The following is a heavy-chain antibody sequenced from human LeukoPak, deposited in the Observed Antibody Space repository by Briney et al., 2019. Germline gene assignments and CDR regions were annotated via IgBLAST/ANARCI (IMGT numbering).Heavy chain of an antibody. J-gene: IGHJ4*02. CDR1: GYTFTSYY. CDR3: ARVAPGITGSRYYFDY. V-gene: IGHV1-46*01. Sequence: GASVKVSCKASGYTFTSYYMHWVRQAPGQGLEWMGIINPSGGSISYAQKFQGRVTMTRDMSTSTVYRELSSLRSEDTAVYYCARVAPGITGSRYYFDYWGQGTLVTVSS. D-gene: IGHD1-7*01. CDR2: INPSGGSI.